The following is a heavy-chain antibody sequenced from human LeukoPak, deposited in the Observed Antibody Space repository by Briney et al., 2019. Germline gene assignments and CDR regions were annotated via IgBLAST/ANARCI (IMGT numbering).Heavy chain of an antibody. J-gene: IGHJ3*01. CDR3: AKDFGAAVAGTGGALDV. CDR2: DHI. D-gene: IGHD6-19*01. V-gene: IGHV3-9*01. CDR1: GFTFNDYD. Sequence: PGGSLRLSCEGSGFTFNDYDMHWLRQAPGKGLEWVSSDHINSADSVNGRFAVSRDNAKNSVYLKSNSVRPEDTALYFCAKDFGAAVAGTGGALDVWGQGVMVTVSS.